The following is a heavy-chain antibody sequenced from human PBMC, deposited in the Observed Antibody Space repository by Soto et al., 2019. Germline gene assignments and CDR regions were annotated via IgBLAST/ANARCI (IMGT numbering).Heavy chain of an antibody. CDR3: TTDDPINRY. J-gene: IGHJ4*02. V-gene: IGHV3-15*01. CDR1: GFTFSNAW. Sequence: EVQLVESGGGLVKPGGSLRVSCAASGFTFSNAWMSWVRQAPGKGLEWVGRIKNKVDGGTTDYAAPVKGRFTISRDDSRNTLYLQMNSLKTEDTAMYYCTTDDPINRYWGQGPLVTVSS. CDR2: IKNKVDGGTT.